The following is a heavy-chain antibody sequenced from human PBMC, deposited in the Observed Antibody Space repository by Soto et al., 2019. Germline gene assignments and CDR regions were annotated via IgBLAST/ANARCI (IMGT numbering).Heavy chain of an antibody. CDR2: IWYDGSNK. V-gene: IGHV3-33*01. CDR3: ARDRRRATRGLDWFDP. CDR1: GFTFSSYG. J-gene: IGHJ5*02. Sequence: QVQLVESGGGVVQPGRFLRLSCAASGFTFSSYGMHWVRQAPGKGLEWVAVIWYDGSNKYYADSVKGRFTISRDNSKNTLYLQMNSLRAEDTAVYYCARDRRRATRGLDWFDPWGQGTLVTVSS.